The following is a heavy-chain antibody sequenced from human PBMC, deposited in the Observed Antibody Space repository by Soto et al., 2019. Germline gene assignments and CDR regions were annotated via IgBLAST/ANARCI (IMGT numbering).Heavy chain of an antibody. V-gene: IGHV3-23*01. CDR2: FRTGGDDGTT. CDR3: AKKVNSGPGSQYFDY. CDR1: GFTFSSYS. J-gene: IGHJ4*02. D-gene: IGHD3-10*01. Sequence: EVQLLESGGGLVQPGGSLRLSCAASGFTFSSYSMSWVRQAPGKGLEWVSGFRTGGDDGTTYYADSVKGRFTISRDNSKNPLFLQMNSLRAEDTAIYYCAKKVNSGPGSQYFDYWGQGTLVTVSS.